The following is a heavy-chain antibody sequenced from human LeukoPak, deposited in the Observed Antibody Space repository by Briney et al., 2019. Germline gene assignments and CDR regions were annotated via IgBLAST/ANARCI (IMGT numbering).Heavy chain of an antibody. D-gene: IGHD5-24*01. J-gene: IGHJ4*02. CDR1: GVSISSSNNF. CDR2: VHYSGTT. CDR3: ARHEEEDGYNAKTFGY. Sequence: PSETLSLTCTVSGVSISSSNNFWGWIRQPPGKGLEWIVSVHYSGTTYYIPSLKSRVTISVDTSKNQFSPKLSSVTAADTAVYYCARHEEEDGYNAKTFGYWGQGTLVTVSS. V-gene: IGHV4-39*01.